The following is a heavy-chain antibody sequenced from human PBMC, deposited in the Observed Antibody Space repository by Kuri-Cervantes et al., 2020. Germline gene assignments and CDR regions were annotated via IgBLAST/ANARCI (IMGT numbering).Heavy chain of an antibody. D-gene: IGHD2-2*01. CDR3: VTNDIVVIPSAVPAGGDYFDY. CDR2: INPSFGST. J-gene: IGHJ4*02. V-gene: IGHV1-46*01. CDR1: GYTFSSYH. Sequence: ASVKVSCKASGYTFSSYHIHWVRQAPGQGLEWMGIINPSFGSTSYAQKFQGRVTMTRDTSTTTVYMELNSLRSEDTAMYYCVTNDIVVIPSAVPAGGDYFDYWGQGTLVTVSS.